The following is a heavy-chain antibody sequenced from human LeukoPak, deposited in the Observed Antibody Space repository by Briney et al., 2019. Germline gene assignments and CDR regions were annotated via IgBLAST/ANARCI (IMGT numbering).Heavy chain of an antibody. Sequence: SETLSLTCTVSGGSISSYYWSWIRQPPGKGLEWIGYIYYSGSTNHNPSLKSRVTISVDTSKNQFSLKLSSVTAADTAVYYRARAPRGATTYVDYWGQGTLVTVSS. CDR2: IYYSGST. CDR3: ARAPRGATTYVDY. D-gene: IGHD3-10*01. J-gene: IGHJ4*02. CDR1: GGSISSYY. V-gene: IGHV4-59*01.